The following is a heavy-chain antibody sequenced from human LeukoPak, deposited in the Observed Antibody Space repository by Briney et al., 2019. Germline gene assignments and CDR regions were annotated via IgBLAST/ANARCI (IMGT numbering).Heavy chain of an antibody. V-gene: IGHV3-74*01. CDR1: GFNLRDYW. J-gene: IGHJ5*02. D-gene: IGHD4-11*01. CDR2: LGTDGTYT. CDR3: VRDPSNSGNWFDL. Sequence: GGSLRLSCAASGFNLRDYWMHWVRQAPGKGLVWVSRLGTDGTYTNYADSVTGRYTISRDNAKNTLYLQMDSLRAEDTSFYYCVRDPSNSGNWFDLWGQGTLVTVSS.